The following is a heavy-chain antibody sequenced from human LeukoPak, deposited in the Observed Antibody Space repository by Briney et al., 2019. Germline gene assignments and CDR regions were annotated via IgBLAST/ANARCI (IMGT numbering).Heavy chain of an antibody. D-gene: IGHD5-18*01. V-gene: IGHV3-23*01. CDR2: ISGSGNSP. CDR1: RFTFSSYA. J-gene: IGHJ6*03. CDR3: ARQPQYYYYYMDV. Sequence: GGSLRLSCAASRFTFSSYAMSWVRQAPGKGLEWVSGISGSGNSPFYADSVKGRFTISRDNSKNTLYLQMNSLRAEDTAVYYCARQPQYYYYYMDVWGKGTTVTVSS.